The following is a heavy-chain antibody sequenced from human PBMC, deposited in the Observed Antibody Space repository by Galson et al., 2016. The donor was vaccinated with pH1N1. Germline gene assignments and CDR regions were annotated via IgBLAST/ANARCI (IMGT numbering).Heavy chain of an antibody. V-gene: IGHV4-38-2*01. CDR2: IHHTGNT. CDR1: GYSITRGYY. J-gene: IGHJ3*02. CDR3: ARRYSSGWSGGDDAFDI. D-gene: IGHD6-19*01. Sequence: SETLSLTCGVSGYSITRGYYWGWIRQPPGKGLEWIGTIHHTGNTDYNPSLKNRLTIPLDKSKNQFSLKLISVTAADTAMYYCARRYSSGWSGGDDAFDIWGQGTMVTVSS.